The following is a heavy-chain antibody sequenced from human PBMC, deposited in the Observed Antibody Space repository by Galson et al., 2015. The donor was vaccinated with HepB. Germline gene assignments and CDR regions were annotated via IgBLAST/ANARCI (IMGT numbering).Heavy chain of an antibody. Sequence: HWVSGINGRGSTTYYADAVKGRFSISRDNSKNTVFLQMDNLKVDDTAIYYCVKEGAWFGGDWFDPWGQGTLVTVS. J-gene: IGHJ5*02. V-gene: IGHV3-23*01. CDR3: VKEGAWFGGDWFDP. D-gene: IGHD3-16*01. CDR2: INGRGSTT.